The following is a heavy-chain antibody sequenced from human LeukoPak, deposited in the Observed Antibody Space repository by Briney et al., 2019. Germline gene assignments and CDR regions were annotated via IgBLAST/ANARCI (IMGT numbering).Heavy chain of an antibody. CDR1: GFTFSIYG. J-gene: IGHJ4*02. CDR2: ISYDGSNK. D-gene: IGHD6-13*01. CDR3: AKDGSSSSFDY. Sequence: PGGSLTLSCAAYGFTFSIYGLHWVRQPAGKGLEWVAVISYDGSNKYYADYVKGRFTISRDNSKNTLYLQVNCLRAEDTAVYYCAKDGSSSSFDYWGQGTLVTVSS. V-gene: IGHV3-30*18.